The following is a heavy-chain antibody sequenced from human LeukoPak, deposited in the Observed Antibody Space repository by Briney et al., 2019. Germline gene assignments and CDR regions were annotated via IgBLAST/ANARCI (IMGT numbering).Heavy chain of an antibody. CDR3: ARSVVPAAMIWFGELLYADY. J-gene: IGHJ4*02. CDR1: GFTFSSYG. D-gene: IGHD3-10*01. Sequence: GGTLRLSCAASGFTFSSYGMSWVRQAPGKGLEWVSAISGSGGSTYYADSVKGRFTISRDNSKNTLYLQMNSLRAEDTAVYYCARSVVPAAMIWFGELLYADYWGQGTLVTVSS. CDR2: ISGSGGST. V-gene: IGHV3-23*01.